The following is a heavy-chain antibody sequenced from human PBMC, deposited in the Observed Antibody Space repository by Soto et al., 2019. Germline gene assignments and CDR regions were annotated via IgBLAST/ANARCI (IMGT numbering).Heavy chain of an antibody. CDR1: GFTFSDHY. Sequence: PGGSLRLSCAASGFTFSDHYMTWIRQAPGKGLEWISYINPSGSTTDYADSVRGRFTISRDNAENSLYLQMNGLRAEDTALYYCARGHRSMDLWGQGATVTVSS. V-gene: IGHV3-11*04. CDR3: ARGHRSMDL. CDR2: INPSGSTT. J-gene: IGHJ6*02.